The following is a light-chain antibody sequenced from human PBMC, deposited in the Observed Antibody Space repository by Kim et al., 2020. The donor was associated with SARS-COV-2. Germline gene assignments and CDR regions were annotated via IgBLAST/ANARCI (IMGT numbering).Light chain of an antibody. CDR2: ENS. CDR3: QTWDSTSVV. CDR1: DLGEKY. J-gene: IGLJ2*01. V-gene: IGLV3-1*01. Sequence: ELTQPPSVSVSPGQTATITCSGDDLGEKYVYWYQQRPGQSPVMVIHENSKRPSGISGRYSGSTSGNTASLIISDSQPTDEAAYYCQTWDSTSVVIGGGTQLTVL.